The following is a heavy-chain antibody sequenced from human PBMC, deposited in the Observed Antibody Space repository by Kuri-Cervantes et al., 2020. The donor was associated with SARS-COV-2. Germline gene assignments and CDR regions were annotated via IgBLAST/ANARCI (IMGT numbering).Heavy chain of an antibody. V-gene: IGHV4-39*01. CDR2: IYYSGST. J-gene: IGHJ4*02. D-gene: IGHD3-16*01. CDR3: ARHDAPSYDIDY. CDR1: GFTFSSYSLN. Sequence: GSLRLSCAASGFTFSSYSLNWVRQPPGKGLEWIGSIYYSGSTYYNPSLKSRVTISVDTTKNHFSLKLSSVTAADTAVYYCARHDAPSYDIDYWGQGTLVTVSS.